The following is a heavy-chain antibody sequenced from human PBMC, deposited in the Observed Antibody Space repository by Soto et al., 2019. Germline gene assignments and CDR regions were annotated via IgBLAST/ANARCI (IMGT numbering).Heavy chain of an antibody. J-gene: IGHJ4*02. CDR2: IKQDGSEK. D-gene: IGHD3-3*01. CDR1: GFTFRSNW. V-gene: IGHV3-7*03. Sequence: PGGSLRLSCAASGFTFRSNWMSWVRQAPGKGLEWVANIKQDGSEKYYVDSVKGRFTSSRDNAKNSLYLQMNSPRAEDTAVYYCAKDWYFGSTIFGLMFDYWGQGTLVTVSS. CDR3: AKDWYFGSTIFGLMFDY.